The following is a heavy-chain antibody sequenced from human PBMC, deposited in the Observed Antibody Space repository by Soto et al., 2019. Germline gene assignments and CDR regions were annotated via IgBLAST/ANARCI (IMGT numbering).Heavy chain of an antibody. V-gene: IGHV1-69*12. Sequence: QVQLVQSGAEVKKPGSSVKVSCKASGGTFSSYAISWVRQAPGQGLEWMGGIIPIFGTADYAQKFQGRVTITADESTSTAYMELSSLRSEDTAVYYCAGPGFCSGGSCPLNYYYYGMDVWGQGTTVTVSS. CDR2: IIPIFGTA. CDR1: GGTFSSYA. CDR3: AGPGFCSGGSCPLNYYYYGMDV. D-gene: IGHD2-15*01. J-gene: IGHJ6*02.